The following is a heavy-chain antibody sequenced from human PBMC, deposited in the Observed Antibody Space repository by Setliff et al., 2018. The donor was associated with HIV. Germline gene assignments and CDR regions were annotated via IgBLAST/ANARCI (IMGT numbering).Heavy chain of an antibody. V-gene: IGHV1-18*01. CDR3: ARGSSSITIFGVVTPRDAFDI. CDR2: ISAYNGNT. D-gene: IGHD3-3*01. Sequence: GASVKVSCKASGYTFTSYGISWVRQAPGQGPEWMGWISAYNGNTNYAQKLQGRVTMTTDTSTSTAYMELRSLRSDDTAVYYCARGSSSITIFGVVTPRDAFDIWGQGTMVTVSS. J-gene: IGHJ3*02. CDR1: GYTFTSYG.